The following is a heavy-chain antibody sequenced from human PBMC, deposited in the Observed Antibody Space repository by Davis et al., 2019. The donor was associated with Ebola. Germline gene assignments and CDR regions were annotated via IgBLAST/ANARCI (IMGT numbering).Heavy chain of an antibody. J-gene: IGHJ6*02. CDR2: IIPILGIA. V-gene: IGHV1-69*04. CDR1: GFTFSSYA. D-gene: IGHD2-2*01. CDR3: ARDKDIVVVPAAKDGKYYYYGMDV. Sequence: GGSLRLSCAASGFTFSSYAISWVRQAPGQGLEWMGRIIPILGIANYAQKFQGRVTITADKSTSTAYMELSSLRSEDTAVYYCARDKDIVVVPAAKDGKYYYYGMDVWGQGTTVTVSS.